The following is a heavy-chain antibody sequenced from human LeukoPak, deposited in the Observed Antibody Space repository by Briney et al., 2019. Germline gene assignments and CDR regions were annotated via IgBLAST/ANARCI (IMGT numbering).Heavy chain of an antibody. D-gene: IGHD6-13*01. CDR1: GYRFSNYW. J-gene: IGHJ4*02. Sequence: GESLKISFKGSGYRFSNYWIAWVRQIPGKGLEWMGIIHPGDFEVRYSPSFQGQVTISADKSISTAYLQWSSLQASDTAMYYCARRGYNGTWDRYLAYWGQGTQVTVSS. CDR2: IHPGDFEV. CDR3: ARRGYNGTWDRYLAY. V-gene: IGHV5-51*01.